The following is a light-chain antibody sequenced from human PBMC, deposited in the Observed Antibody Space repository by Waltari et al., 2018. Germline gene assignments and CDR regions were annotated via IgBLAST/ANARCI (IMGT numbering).Light chain of an antibody. CDR1: QTIRIY. V-gene: IGKV1-39*01. J-gene: IGKJ2*01. Sequence: DIQMTQSPSSLSASVGDRVTITYRASQTIRIYLNWYQQKPGKAPTLLIYATSSLQSGVPSRFSGSGSETDFTLTINSLQAEDVAFYYCQQYYDVPYTFGRGTRLEIK. CDR3: QQYYDVPYT. CDR2: ATS.